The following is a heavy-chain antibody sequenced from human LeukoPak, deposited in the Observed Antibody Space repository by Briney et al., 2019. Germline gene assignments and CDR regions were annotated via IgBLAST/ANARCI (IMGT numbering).Heavy chain of an antibody. V-gene: IGHV1-69*04. D-gene: IGHD4-23*01. CDR2: IIPILGIA. CDR3: ARDDSPHDYGGNSLYFDY. CDR1: GGTFSSYA. Sequence: SVKVSCKASGGTFSSYAISWVRQAPGQGLEWMGRIIPILGIANYAQKFQGRVTITADKSTSTAYMELSSLRSEDTAVYYCARDDSPHDYGGNSLYFDYWGQGTLVTVPS. J-gene: IGHJ4*02.